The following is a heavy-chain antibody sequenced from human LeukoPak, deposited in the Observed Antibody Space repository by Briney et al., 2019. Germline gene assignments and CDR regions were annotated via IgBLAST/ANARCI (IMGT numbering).Heavy chain of an antibody. J-gene: IGHJ3*02. CDR1: GFTFDDYG. V-gene: IGHV3-20*04. CDR2: INWNGGDT. D-gene: IGHD6-13*01. Sequence: GGSLRLSCAASGFTFDDYGMSWVRQAPGKGLEWVSGINWNGGDTGYADSVKGRFTISRDNAKSFLYLQMNSLRAEDTALYYCARVTSGSWYDAAFDIWGQGTMVTVSS. CDR3: ARVTSGSWYDAAFDI.